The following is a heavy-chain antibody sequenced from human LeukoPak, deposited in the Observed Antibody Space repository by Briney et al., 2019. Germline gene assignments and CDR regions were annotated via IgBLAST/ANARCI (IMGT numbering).Heavy chain of an antibody. Sequence: QSGGSLRLSCAASGFTFSSYAMHWVRQAPGKGLEWVAVISYDGSNKYYADSVKGRFTISRDNSKNTLYLQMNSLRAEDTAVYYCATPAPSFYGDYSYFDYWGQGTLVTVSS. CDR1: GFTFSSYA. D-gene: IGHD4-17*01. CDR3: ATPAPSFYGDYSYFDY. V-gene: IGHV3-30-3*01. CDR2: ISYDGSNK. J-gene: IGHJ4*02.